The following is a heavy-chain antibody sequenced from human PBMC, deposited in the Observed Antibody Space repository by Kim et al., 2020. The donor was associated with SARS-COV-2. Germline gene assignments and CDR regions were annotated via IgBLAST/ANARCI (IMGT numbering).Heavy chain of an antibody. V-gene: IGHV5-10-1*01. CDR3: ARLGQQLVLDAFDI. Sequence: PSFQGHVTISADKSISTAYLQWSSLKASDTAMYYCARLGQQLVLDAFDIWGQGTMVTVSS. D-gene: IGHD6-13*01. J-gene: IGHJ3*02.